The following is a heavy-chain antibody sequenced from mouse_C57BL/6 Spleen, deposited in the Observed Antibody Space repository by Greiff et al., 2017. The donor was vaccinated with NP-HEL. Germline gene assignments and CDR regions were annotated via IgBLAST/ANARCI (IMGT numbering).Heavy chain of an antibody. CDR2: IDPETGGT. Sequence: VKLVESGAELVRPGASVTLSCKASGYTFTDYEMHWVKQTPVHGLEWIGAIDPETGGTAYNQKFKGKAILTADKSSSTAYMELRSLTSEDSAVYYCTRGWLTYAMDYWGQGTSVTVSS. CDR3: TRGWLTYAMDY. V-gene: IGHV1-15*01. D-gene: IGHD2-3*01. J-gene: IGHJ4*01. CDR1: GYTFTDYE.